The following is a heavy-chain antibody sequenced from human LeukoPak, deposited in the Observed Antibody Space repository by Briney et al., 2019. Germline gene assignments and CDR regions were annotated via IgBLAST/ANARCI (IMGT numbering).Heavy chain of an antibody. D-gene: IGHD3-22*01. J-gene: IGHJ3*02. V-gene: IGHV1-69*04. CDR1: GGTFSSYA. CDR3: ATEEHYYDSSVARGAFDI. Sequence: SVKVSCKASGGTFSSYAISRVRQAPGQGLEWMGRIIPILGIANYAQKFQGRVTITADKSTSTAYMELSSLRSEDTAVYYCATEEHYYDSSVARGAFDIWGQGTMVTVSS. CDR2: IIPILGIA.